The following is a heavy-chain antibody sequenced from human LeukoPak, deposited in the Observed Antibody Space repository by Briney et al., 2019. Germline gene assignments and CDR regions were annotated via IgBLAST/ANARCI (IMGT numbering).Heavy chain of an antibody. CDR1: GFTFSSYG. J-gene: IGHJ4*02. CDR3: AKGPSYYYGSGSQYYFDY. CDR2: IRYDGSNK. D-gene: IGHD3-10*01. V-gene: IGHV3-30*02. Sequence: GGSLRLSCAASGFTFSSYGMHWVRQAPGKGLGWVAFIRYDGSNKYYADSVKGRFTISRDNSKNTLYLQMNSLRAEDTAVYYCAKGPSYYYGSGSQYYFDYWGQGTLVTVSS.